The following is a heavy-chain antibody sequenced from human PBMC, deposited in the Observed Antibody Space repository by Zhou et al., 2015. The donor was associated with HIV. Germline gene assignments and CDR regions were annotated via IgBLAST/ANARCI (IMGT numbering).Heavy chain of an antibody. CDR3: ARDPLSGSHRDYYGMDV. CDR2: IIPIFSTP. V-gene: IGHV1-69*01. D-gene: IGHD1-26*01. J-gene: IGHJ6*02. CDR1: GDTFSSYA. Sequence: QVQLVQSGAEVKKPGSSVKVSCKVSGDTFSSYAISWVRQAPGQGLEWMGGIIPIFSTPNYAQKFQGRVTLSADESTSTAYMELSSLRSEDTAVYYCARDPLSGSHRDYYGMDVWGQGTTVTVSS.